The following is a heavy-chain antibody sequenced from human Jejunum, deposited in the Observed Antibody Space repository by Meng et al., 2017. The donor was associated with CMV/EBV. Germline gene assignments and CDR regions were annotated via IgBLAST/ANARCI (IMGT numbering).Heavy chain of an antibody. CDR3: ARRPGSFRLGWFDP. Sequence: SGGSITSSGYSWGRIRQPPGKGLEWIGSIYYSGSTYYNPSLKSRVTISVDTSKNQFSLKLSSVTAADTAVYYCARRPGSFRLGWFDPWGQGTLVTVSS. J-gene: IGHJ5*02. CDR1: GGSITSSGYS. CDR2: IYYSGST. V-gene: IGHV4-39*07. D-gene: IGHD3-16*02.